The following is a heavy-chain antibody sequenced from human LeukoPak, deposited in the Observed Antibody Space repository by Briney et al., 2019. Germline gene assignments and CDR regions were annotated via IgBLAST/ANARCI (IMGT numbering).Heavy chain of an antibody. CDR2: INWNGGST. V-gene: IGHV3-20*04. D-gene: IGHD3-22*01. J-gene: IGHJ4*02. CDR1: GFTFDDYG. Sequence: GGSLRLSCAASGFTFDDYGMSWVRQAPGKGLEWVSGINWNGGSTGYADSVKGRFTISRDNAKNSLYLQMNSLRAEDTALCYCARDRRYYYDSSGYYPTEVFDYWGQGTLVTVSS. CDR3: ARDRRYYYDSSGYYPTEVFDY.